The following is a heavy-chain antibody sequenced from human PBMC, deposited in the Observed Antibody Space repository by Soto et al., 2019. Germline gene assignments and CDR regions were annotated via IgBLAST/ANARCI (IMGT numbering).Heavy chain of an antibody. Sequence: GGSLRLSCAASGFTVSNHYMSWVRQAPGKGLEWVSVIYSCGSTYYADSVRGRFTICIDHSKNTLYLQMNSLRAEDTAVYYCARGFGVFHPWRQGTLVIV. CDR3: ARGFGVFHP. V-gene: IGHV3-53*01. CDR1: GFTVSNHY. D-gene: IGHD3-3*01. J-gene: IGHJ5*02. CDR2: IYSCGST.